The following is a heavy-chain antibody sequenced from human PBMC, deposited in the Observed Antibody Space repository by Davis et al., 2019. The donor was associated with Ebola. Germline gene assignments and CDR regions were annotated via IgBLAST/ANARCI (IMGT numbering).Heavy chain of an antibody. CDR2: IYYSGST. V-gene: IGHV4-61*01. J-gene: IGHJ6*02. CDR1: GGSVSSNNYN. Sequence: MPSETLSLTCTVSGGSVSSNNYNWGLIRQSPGKGLEWIGYIYYSGSTNYNPSLKSRVTISVDTSKNQFSLKPRSVTAADTAVYYCAREAYYYGMDVWGQGTTVTVSS. CDR3: AREAYYYGMDV.